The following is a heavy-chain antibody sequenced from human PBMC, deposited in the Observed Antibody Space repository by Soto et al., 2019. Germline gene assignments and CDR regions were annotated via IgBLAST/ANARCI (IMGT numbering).Heavy chain of an antibody. CDR1: GFTFSSYA. CDR3: ARVISPYNWRANWFDP. J-gene: IGHJ5*02. D-gene: IGHD1-20*01. V-gene: IGHV3-30-3*01. Sequence: GGSLRLSCAASGFTFSSYAMHWVRQAPGKGLEWVAVISYDGSNKYYADSVKGRFTISRDNSKNTLYLQMNSLRAEDTAVYYCARVISPYNWRANWFDPWGQGTLVTVS. CDR2: ISYDGSNK.